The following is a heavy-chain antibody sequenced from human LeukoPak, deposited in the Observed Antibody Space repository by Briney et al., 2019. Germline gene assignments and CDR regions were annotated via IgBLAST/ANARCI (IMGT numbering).Heavy chain of an antibody. CDR2: IYHTGST. Sequence: SQTLSLTCSVSGGPITEYYWSWIRQPPGKGLEWIGYIYHTGSTNYSPSLKSRVTMSVDASRNQFSLKLVSVTAADTAVYYCARDRGSTGYYYLDSWGQGILVTVSS. CDR3: ARDRGSTGYYYLDS. D-gene: IGHD6-19*01. V-gene: IGHV4-59*01. CDR1: GGPITEYY. J-gene: IGHJ4*02.